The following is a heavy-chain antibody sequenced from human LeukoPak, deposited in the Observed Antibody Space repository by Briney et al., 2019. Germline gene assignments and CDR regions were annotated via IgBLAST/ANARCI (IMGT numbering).Heavy chain of an antibody. Sequence: KPSETLSLTCTVSGGSISSYYWSWIRQPPGQGLEWIGYIYYSGSTNYNPSLKSRVTISVATSKNQFSLKLSSVTAADTAVYYCAREVPAADNWFDPWGQGTLVTVSS. CDR1: GGSISSYY. CDR3: AREVPAADNWFDP. D-gene: IGHD2-2*01. CDR2: IYYSGST. J-gene: IGHJ5*02. V-gene: IGHV4-59*01.